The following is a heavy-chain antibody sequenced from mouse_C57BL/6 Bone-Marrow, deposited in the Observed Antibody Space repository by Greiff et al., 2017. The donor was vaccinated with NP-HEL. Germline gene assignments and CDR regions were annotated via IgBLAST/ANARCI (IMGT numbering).Heavy chain of an antibody. CDR3: ARGGSSPYY. CDR2: ISYDGSN. CDR1: GYSITSGYY. V-gene: IGHV3-6*01. Sequence: EVKLQESGPGLVKPSQSLSLTCSVTGYSITSGYYWNWIRQFPGNKLEWMGYISYDGSNNYNPSLKNRISITRDTSKNQFFLKLNSVTTEDTATYYCARGGSSPYYWGQGTTLTVSS. D-gene: IGHD1-1*01. J-gene: IGHJ2*01.